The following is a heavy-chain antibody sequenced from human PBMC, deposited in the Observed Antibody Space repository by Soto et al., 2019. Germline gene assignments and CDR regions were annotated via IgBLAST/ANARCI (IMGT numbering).Heavy chain of an antibody. Sequence: HLGGSLRLSCAASGFTFSSYGMHWVRQAPGKGLEWVAVISYDGSNKYYADSVKGRFTISRDNSKNTLYLQMNSLRAEDTAVYYCAKDRRYFDRRIMYYFEYWGQGTLVTVSS. CDR1: GFTFSSYG. CDR3: AKDRRYFDRRIMYYFEY. D-gene: IGHD3-9*01. CDR2: ISYDGSNK. V-gene: IGHV3-30*18. J-gene: IGHJ4*02.